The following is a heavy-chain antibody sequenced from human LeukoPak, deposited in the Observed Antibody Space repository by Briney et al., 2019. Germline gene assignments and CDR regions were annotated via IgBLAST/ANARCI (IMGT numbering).Heavy chain of an antibody. J-gene: IGHJ4*02. CDR1: GFTFSSYA. D-gene: IGHD3-22*01. Sequence: SGGSLRLSCAASGFTFSSYAMSWVRQAPGKGLEWVSAISGSGGSTYYADSVKGRFTISGDNSKNTLYLQMNSLRAEDAAVYYCAKSRGYYYEKSGPADYWGQGTLVTVSS. CDR3: AKSRGYYYEKSGPADY. CDR2: ISGSGGST. V-gene: IGHV3-23*01.